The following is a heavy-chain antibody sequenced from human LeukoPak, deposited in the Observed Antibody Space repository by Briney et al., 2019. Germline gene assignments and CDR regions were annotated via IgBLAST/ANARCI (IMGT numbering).Heavy chain of an antibody. CDR1: GFTFRNYA. CDR2: ISGSGDST. V-gene: IGHV3-23*01. CDR3: ARDYDWALDF. J-gene: IGHJ4*02. Sequence: GGSQRLSCAASGFTFRNYAMSWVRQAPGKGLEWVSVISGSGDSTYYADSVKGRFTISRDNSKNTLYLQMNSLRAEDTAVYYCARDYDWALDFWGQGTRVTVSS. D-gene: IGHD3-9*01.